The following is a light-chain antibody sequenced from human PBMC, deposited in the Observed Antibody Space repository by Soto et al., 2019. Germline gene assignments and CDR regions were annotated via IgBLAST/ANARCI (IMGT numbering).Light chain of an antibody. CDR3: GKWDSRLSLYV. CDR2: ENN. CDR1: SSNIGNNY. J-gene: IGLJ1*01. Sequence: QSVLTQPPSVSAAPGQKVTIPCSGSSSNIGNNYVSWYQQLPGTAPKLLIYENNKRPSGIPDRFSGSKSGTSATLGITGLQTGDEADYYCGKWDSRLSLYVFGTGTKVTVL. V-gene: IGLV1-51*02.